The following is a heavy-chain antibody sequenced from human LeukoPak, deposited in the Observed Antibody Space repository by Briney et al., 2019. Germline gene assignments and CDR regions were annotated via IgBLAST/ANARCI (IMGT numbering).Heavy chain of an antibody. CDR2: IIPILGIA. Sequence: GASVKVSCKASGGTFSSYAISWVRQAPRQGLEWMGRIIPILGIANYAQKFQGRVTITADKSTSTAYMELSSLRSEDTAVYYCARAREGSGWYLGSGAIFDYWGQGTLVTVSS. V-gene: IGHV1-69*04. CDR3: ARAREGSGWYLGSGAIFDY. CDR1: GGTFSSYA. J-gene: IGHJ4*02. D-gene: IGHD6-19*01.